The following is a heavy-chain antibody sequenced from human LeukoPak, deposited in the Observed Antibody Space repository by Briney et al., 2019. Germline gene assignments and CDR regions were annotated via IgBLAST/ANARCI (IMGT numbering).Heavy chain of an antibody. CDR2: ISGSGGST. Sequence: GGSLRLSCAASGFTFSSYAMSWVRQAPGKGLEWVSAISGSGGSTYCADSVKGRFTISRDNSKNTLYLQVNSLRAEDTAVYYCAKVPFYLVGATPVLFDYWGQGTLVTVSS. CDR1: GFTFSSYA. CDR3: AKVPFYLVGATPVLFDY. D-gene: IGHD1-26*01. V-gene: IGHV3-23*01. J-gene: IGHJ4*02.